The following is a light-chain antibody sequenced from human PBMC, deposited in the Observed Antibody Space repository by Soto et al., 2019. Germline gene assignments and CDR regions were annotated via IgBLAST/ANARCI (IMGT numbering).Light chain of an antibody. CDR1: SSDVGGYNY. V-gene: IGLV2-14*01. J-gene: IGLJ1*01. CDR3: GTWDSSLTAVYV. CDR2: DSD. Sequence: QSALTQPASVSGSPGQSITISCTGTSSDVGGYNYVSWYQQHPGKAPKLMIYDSDKRPSGIPDRFSGSKSGTSATLGITGLQTGDEADYYCGTWDSSLTAVYVFGTGTKLTVL.